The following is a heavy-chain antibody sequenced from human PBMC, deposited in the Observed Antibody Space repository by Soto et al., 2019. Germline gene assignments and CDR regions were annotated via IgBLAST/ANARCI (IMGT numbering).Heavy chain of an antibody. Sequence: QVQLQESGPGLVKPSQTLSLTCTVSGDSISRNGYFWTWIRQHPGKGLEWIGYIYYSGSSYYNPSLKSRVIISVDTSKNPFSLNLTAVTAADTAVYYCARGTMLRGPGYYYAMDVWGQGTTVTVSS. D-gene: IGHD3-10*01. CDR1: GDSISRNGYF. V-gene: IGHV4-31*03. CDR2: IYYSGSS. J-gene: IGHJ6*02. CDR3: ARGTMLRGPGYYYAMDV.